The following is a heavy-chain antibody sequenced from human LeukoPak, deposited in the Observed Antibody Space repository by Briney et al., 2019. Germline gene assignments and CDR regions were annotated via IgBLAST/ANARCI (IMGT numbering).Heavy chain of an antibody. D-gene: IGHD2-21*02. CDR3: ARGLWVAYCGGDCYSRAFDI. CDR1: GYTFTSYG. Sequence: ASVKVSCKASGYTFTSYGISWVRQAPGQGLEWMGWISAYNGNTNYAQKLQGRVTMTTDTSTSTAYMELRSLRSDDTAVYYCARGLWVAYCGGDCYSRAFDIWGQGTMVTVSS. CDR2: ISAYNGNT. V-gene: IGHV1-18*01. J-gene: IGHJ3*02.